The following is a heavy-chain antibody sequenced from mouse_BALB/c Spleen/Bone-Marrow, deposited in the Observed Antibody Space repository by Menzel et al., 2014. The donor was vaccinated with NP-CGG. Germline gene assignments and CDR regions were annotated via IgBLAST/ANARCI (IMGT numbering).Heavy chain of an antibody. V-gene: IGHV2-9*02. CDR2: IWAGGST. CDR1: GFSLTSYG. CDR3: ARVPVFRYGSSYGMDY. J-gene: IGHJ4*01. D-gene: IGHD1-1*01. Sequence: VQLVESGPGLVAPSQSLSITCTVSGFSLTSYGVHWVRQPPGKGLEWLGVIWAGGSTNYNSALMSRLSISKDNSKSQVFLKMNSLQTDDTAMYYGARVPVFRYGSSYGMDYWGQGTSVTVSS.